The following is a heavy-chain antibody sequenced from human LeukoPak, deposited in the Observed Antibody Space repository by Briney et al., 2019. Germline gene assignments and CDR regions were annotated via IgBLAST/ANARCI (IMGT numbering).Heavy chain of an antibody. Sequence: SETLSLTCTVSGGSISSSSYYWGWIRQPPGKGLEWIGSIYHSGSTHYNPSLKSRVTISVDTSKNQFSLKLSSVTAADTAVYYCARHSSGYYLGYWGQGTLVTVSS. V-gene: IGHV4-39*01. CDR2: IYHSGST. CDR3: ARHSSGYYLGY. D-gene: IGHD3-22*01. CDR1: GGSISSSSYY. J-gene: IGHJ4*02.